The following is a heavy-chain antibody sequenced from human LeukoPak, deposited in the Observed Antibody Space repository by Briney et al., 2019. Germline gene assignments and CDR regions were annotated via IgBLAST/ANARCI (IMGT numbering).Heavy chain of an antibody. CDR1: GGTFSSYA. CDR2: IIPIFGTA. D-gene: IGHD2-15*01. Sequence: SVKVSCKASGGTFSSYAISWVRQAPGQGLEGMGGIIPIFGTANYAQKFQGRVTITADESTSTAYMELSSLRSEDTAVYYCARDGEYCSGGSCYPLAYYYGMDVWGQGTTVTVSS. J-gene: IGHJ6*02. CDR3: ARDGEYCSGGSCYPLAYYYGMDV. V-gene: IGHV1-69*13.